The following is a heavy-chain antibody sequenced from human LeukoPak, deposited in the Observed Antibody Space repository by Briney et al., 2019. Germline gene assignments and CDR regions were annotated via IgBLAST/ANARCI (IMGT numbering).Heavy chain of an antibody. CDR3: ARSRPRSWDSYGFSYYYYYYMDV. V-gene: IGHV3-53*01. CDR1: GFTVSSNY. D-gene: IGHD5-18*01. Sequence: PGGSLRLSCAASGFTVSSNYMSWVRQAPGKGLEWVSVIYSGGSTYYADSVKGRFTISRDNSKNTLYLQMNSLRAEDTAVYYCARSRPRSWDSYGFSYYYYYYMDVWGKGATVTISS. J-gene: IGHJ6*03. CDR2: IYSGGST.